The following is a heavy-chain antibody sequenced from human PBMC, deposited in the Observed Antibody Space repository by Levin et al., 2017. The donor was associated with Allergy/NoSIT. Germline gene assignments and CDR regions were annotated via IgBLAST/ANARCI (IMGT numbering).Heavy chain of an antibody. Sequence: GGSLRLSCAASGFTFTSYAITWVRQAPGKGLEWISAIRGSGERTYYADSVEGRFTVSRDNSKDTVYLQMNSLRGEDTAVYFCAVEKGGTRGWYTVDYWGQGALVIVSP. CDR1: GFTFTSYA. J-gene: IGHJ4*02. CDR3: AVEKGGTRGWYTVDY. V-gene: IGHV3-23*01. CDR2: IRGSGERT. D-gene: IGHD6-19*01.